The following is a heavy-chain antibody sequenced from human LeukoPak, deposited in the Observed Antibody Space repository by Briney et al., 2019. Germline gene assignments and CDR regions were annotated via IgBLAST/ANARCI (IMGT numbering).Heavy chain of an antibody. CDR3: ARLSLGYCSSTSCHAGGGYYYYMDV. J-gene: IGHJ6*03. CDR2: IHPDGETT. Sequence: ASVKVSCKTSGYAITSHFMHWVRQAPGQGLEWVGTIHPDGETTTYGQKFQGRVTMTCDTSTSTVYMDLSSLRSEDTAVYYCARLSLGYCSSTSCHAGGGYYYYMDVWGKGTTVTVSS. V-gene: IGHV1-46*01. D-gene: IGHD2-2*01. CDR1: GYAITSHF.